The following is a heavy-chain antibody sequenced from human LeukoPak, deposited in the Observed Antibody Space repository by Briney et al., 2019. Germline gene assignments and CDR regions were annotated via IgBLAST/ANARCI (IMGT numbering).Heavy chain of an antibody. CDR2: IVGSGGST. V-gene: IGHV3-23*01. CDR1: GFTFSSYA. D-gene: IGHD6-19*01. Sequence: LPGGSLRLSCAASGFTFSSYAMYWVRQAPGKGLEWVSGIVGSGGSTYYADSVKGRFTISRDNSKNTVYLQMNSLRAEDTAVYYCAKTTAGYSSGRYPGWPVDYWGQGTLVTVSS. CDR3: AKTTAGYSSGRYPGWPVDY. J-gene: IGHJ4*02.